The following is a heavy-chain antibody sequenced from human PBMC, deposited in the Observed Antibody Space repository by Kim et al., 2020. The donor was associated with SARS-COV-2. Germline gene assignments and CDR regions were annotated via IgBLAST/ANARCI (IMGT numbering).Heavy chain of an antibody. D-gene: IGHD3-10*01. CDR3: AGRMGSYYYGMDV. J-gene: IGHJ6*02. Sequence: DADSVQSRFNISRDNSKNTLYLQMNSLGAEDTAVYYGAGRMGSYYYGMDVWGQGTTVTVSS. V-gene: IGHV3-30*01.